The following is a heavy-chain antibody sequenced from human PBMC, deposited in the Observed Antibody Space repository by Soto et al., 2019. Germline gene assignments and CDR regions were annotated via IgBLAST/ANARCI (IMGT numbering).Heavy chain of an antibody. CDR2: ISAYNGNT. Sequence: QVKLVESGAEVKKPGASVKVSCKASGYTFTSYGISWVRQAPGQGLEWMGWISAYNGNTNYAQKPQGRVTMTTDTSTSTAYMELRSLRSDDTAVYYCVVAAQPYYFDYWGQGTLVTVSS. D-gene: IGHD2-15*01. CDR3: VVAAQPYYFDY. CDR1: GYTFTSYG. V-gene: IGHV1-18*01. J-gene: IGHJ4*02.